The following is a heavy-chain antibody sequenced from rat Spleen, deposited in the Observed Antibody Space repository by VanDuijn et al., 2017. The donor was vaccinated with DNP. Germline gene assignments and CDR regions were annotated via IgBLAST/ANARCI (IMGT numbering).Heavy chain of an antibody. CDR2: ISNAGDHT. Sequence: VQLKESGPGLVQPSQTLSLTCTVSGFIFSNYWMTWIRQAPGKGLEWVASISNAGDHTYYSDSVKGRFTISRDNAKSTLYLQMNSLRSEDTATYYCARSDYFDYWGQGVMVTVSS. J-gene: IGHJ2*01. CDR1: GFIFSNYW. V-gene: IGHV5-31*01. CDR3: ARSDYFDY.